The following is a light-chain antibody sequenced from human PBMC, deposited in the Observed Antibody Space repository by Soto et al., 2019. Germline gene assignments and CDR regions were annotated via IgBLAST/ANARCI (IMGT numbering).Light chain of an antibody. Sequence: QSALTQPPSASGSPGQSVTISCTGTSSDVGAYNYVSWYQQYPGKAPKLMIYEVSKRPSGVPDRFSGSKSGKTASLTVSGLQPEDEADYYCPSYAGSNIWVFGGGTKVTV. V-gene: IGLV2-8*01. CDR1: SSDVGAYNY. J-gene: IGLJ3*02. CDR2: EVS. CDR3: PSYAGSNIWV.